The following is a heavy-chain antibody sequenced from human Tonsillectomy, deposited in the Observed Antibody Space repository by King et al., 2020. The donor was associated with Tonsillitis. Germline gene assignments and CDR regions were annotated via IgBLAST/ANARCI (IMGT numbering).Heavy chain of an antibody. D-gene: IGHD3-22*01. J-gene: IGHJ3*02. Sequence: VQLVESGGGVVQPGGSLRLSCAASGFTFSSYGMHWVRQAPGKGLEWVAFIRYDGSNKYYADSVKGRFTISRHNSKNTLYLQMNSLRAEDTAVYYCAKDYYYNSSGYGAFDIWGQGTIVTVSS. V-gene: IGHV3-30*02. CDR1: GFTFSSYG. CDR2: IRYDGSNK. CDR3: AKDYYYNSSGYGAFDI.